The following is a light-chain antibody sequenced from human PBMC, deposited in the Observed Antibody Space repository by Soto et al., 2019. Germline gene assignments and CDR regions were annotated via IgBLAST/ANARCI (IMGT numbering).Light chain of an antibody. CDR1: XGVKTD. CDR2: AAS. CDR3: LQHYSYPLT. J-gene: IGKJ4*01. V-gene: IGKV1-17*01. Sequence: DIQMTXXXXXXXASVGDRVTXTCRASXGVKTDLGWYQQKPGKAPKRLIYAASRLQSGVPSRFSGSGSGTEFTLTISSLQPEDFASYYCLQHYSYPLTFGGGTRVEIK.